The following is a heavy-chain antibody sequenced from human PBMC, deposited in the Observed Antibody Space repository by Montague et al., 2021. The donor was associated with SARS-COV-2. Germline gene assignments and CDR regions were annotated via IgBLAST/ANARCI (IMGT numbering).Heavy chain of an antibody. V-gene: IGHV4-39*07. D-gene: IGHD6-13*01. J-gene: IGHJ6*02. Sequence: SETLSLTCTVSGGSISSSSYYWGWIRQPPGKGLVWIGSIYYSGSTYYNPSLKGRVTISVDTSKNQFSLKLSSVTAADTAVYYCARLGRQQLVRLSGMDVWGQGTTVTVSS. CDR1: GGSISSSSYY. CDR2: IYYSGST. CDR3: ARLGRQQLVRLSGMDV.